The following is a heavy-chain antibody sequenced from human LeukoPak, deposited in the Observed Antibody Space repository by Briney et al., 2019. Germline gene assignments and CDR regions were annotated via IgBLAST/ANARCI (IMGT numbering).Heavy chain of an antibody. CDR2: IYYSGST. CDR3: ARLRVVITIYYFGY. Sequence: SETLSLTCTVSGGSISSSSYYWGWIRQPPGKGLEWIGSIYYSGSTYCNPSLKSRVTISVDTSKNQFSLKLSSVTAADTAVYYCARLRVVITIYYFGYWGQGTLVTVSS. D-gene: IGHD3-22*01. V-gene: IGHV4-39*01. CDR1: GGSISSSSYY. J-gene: IGHJ4*02.